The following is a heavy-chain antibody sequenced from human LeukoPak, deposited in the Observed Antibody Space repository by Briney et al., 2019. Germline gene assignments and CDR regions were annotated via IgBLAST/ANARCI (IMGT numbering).Heavy chain of an antibody. Sequence: GGSLRLSCAASGFTFSSYWMSWVRQAPGKGLEWVANIKQDGSEKYYVDSVKGRFTISRDNAKNSLYLQMNSLRAEDTAVYYCARDLLMVPAATSFDYWGQGTLVTVSS. D-gene: IGHD2-2*01. CDR1: GFTFSSYW. CDR2: IKQDGSEK. J-gene: IGHJ4*02. CDR3: ARDLLMVPAATSFDY. V-gene: IGHV3-7*01.